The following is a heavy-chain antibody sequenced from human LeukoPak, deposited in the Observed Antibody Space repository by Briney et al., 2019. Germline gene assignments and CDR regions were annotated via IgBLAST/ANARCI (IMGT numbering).Heavy chain of an antibody. CDR1: GFTFSNAW. J-gene: IGHJ4*02. CDR3: TTVGGPLSWIHADY. V-gene: IGHV3-15*01. Sequence: GGSLRLSCAASGFTFSNAWMSWVRQAPGKGLEWVGCIKSKTDGGTTDYAAPVKGRFTISRDDSKNTLYLQMNSLKTEDTAVYYCTTVGGPLSWIHADYWGQGTLVTVSS. CDR2: IKSKTDGGTT. D-gene: IGHD5-18*01.